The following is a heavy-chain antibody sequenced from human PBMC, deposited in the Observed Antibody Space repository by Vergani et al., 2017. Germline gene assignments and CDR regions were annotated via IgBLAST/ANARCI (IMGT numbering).Heavy chain of an antibody. CDR1: GGTFRSYA. V-gene: IGHV1-69*12. D-gene: IGHD3-10*01. CDR2: IITIFGTA. CDR3: ARALRGRMVREVIPLPDY. J-gene: IGHJ4*02. Sequence: QVQLVQSGAEVKKPGSSVKVSCKASGGTFRSYAISWVRQAPGQGLEWMGGIITIFGTANYAQKFQGRVTITADESTSTAYMELSSLRSEDTAVYYCARALRGRMVREVIPLPDYWGQGTLVTVSS.